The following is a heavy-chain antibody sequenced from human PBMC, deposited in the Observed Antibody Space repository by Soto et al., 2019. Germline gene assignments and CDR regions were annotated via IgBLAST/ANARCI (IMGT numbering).Heavy chain of an antibody. CDR1: GGSFSGYY. CDR2: INHSGST. D-gene: IGHD3-22*01. CDR3: AGLYPYESSGYHLNY. V-gene: IGHV4-34*01. Sequence: SETLSLTCAVYGGSFSGYYWSWIRQPPGKGLEWIGEINHSGSTYYNPSLGSRVTISVDTSKNQFSLKLRSVTAADTAVFYCAGLYPYESSGYHLNYWGQGALVTVSS. J-gene: IGHJ4*02.